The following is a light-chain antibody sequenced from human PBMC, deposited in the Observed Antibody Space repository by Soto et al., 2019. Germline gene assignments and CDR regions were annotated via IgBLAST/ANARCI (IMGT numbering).Light chain of an antibody. J-gene: IGKJ2*01. CDR3: QEYNVN. V-gene: IGKV1-5*01. CDR2: DAS. CDR1: QSINNW. Sequence: IQMTQSPSTLSASVGDRVTITCRASQSINNWLAWYQQKPGKAPKVLIYDASSLETGVPSRFSGSGSGTEFTLTICSLQPDDFATYYCQEYNVNFGQGTKLEIK.